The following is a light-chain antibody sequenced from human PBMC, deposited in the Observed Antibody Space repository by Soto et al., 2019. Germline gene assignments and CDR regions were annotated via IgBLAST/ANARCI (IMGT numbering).Light chain of an antibody. Sequence: IQMTQSPSTLSASVGDRVTLTCRASQSISSWLAWYQQKPGKAPNLLIYDASSLESGVPSRFSGSGSGTEFTLTISSLQPDDFAAYYCRQYTSYPWTFGQGTKVDI. CDR2: DAS. V-gene: IGKV1-5*01. CDR3: RQYTSYPWT. J-gene: IGKJ1*01. CDR1: QSISSW.